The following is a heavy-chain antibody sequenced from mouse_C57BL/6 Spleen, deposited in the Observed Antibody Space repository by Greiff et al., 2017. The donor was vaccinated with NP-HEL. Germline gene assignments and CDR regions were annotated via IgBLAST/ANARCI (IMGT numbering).Heavy chain of an antibody. V-gene: IGHV5-4*01. CDR3: ARDLDYYGSNGCAY. D-gene: IGHD1-1*01. CDR1: GFTFSSYA. J-gene: IGHJ3*01. CDR2: ISDGGSYT. Sequence: EVQRVESGGGLVKPGGSLKLSCAASGFTFSSYAMSWVRQTPEKRLEWVATISDGGSYTYYPDNVKGRFTISRDNAKNNLYLQMSHLKSEDTAMYYCARDLDYYGSNGCAYWGQGTLVTVSA.